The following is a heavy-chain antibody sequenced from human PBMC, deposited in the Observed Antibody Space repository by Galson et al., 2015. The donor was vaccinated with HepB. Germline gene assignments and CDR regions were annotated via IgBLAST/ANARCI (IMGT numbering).Heavy chain of an antibody. CDR1: GYTFTSYY. Sequence: SVKVSCKASGYTFTSYYMHWVRQAPGQGLEWMGRINPNSGGTNYAQKFQGRVTMTRDTSISTAYMELSRLRSDDTAVYYCARDRQYYGSGSYYPYYFDYWGQGTLVTVSS. D-gene: IGHD3-10*01. V-gene: IGHV1-2*06. CDR3: ARDRQYYGSGSYYPYYFDY. J-gene: IGHJ4*02. CDR2: INPNSGGT.